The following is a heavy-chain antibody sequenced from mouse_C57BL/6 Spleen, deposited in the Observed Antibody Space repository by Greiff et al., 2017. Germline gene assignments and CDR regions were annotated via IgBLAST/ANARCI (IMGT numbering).Heavy chain of an antibody. V-gene: IGHV5-4*01. CDR2: ISDGGSYT. J-gene: IGHJ4*01. CDR1: GFAFSSYA. CDR3: ARDPGLLRDYYAMDY. D-gene: IGHD2-3*01. Sequence: EVKLVESGGGLVKPGGSLKLSCAASGFAFSSYAMSWVRQTPEKRLEWVATISDGGSYTYYPDNVKGRFTISRDNAKNNLYLQMSHLKSEDTAMYYCARDPGLLRDYYAMDYWGQGTSVTVSS.